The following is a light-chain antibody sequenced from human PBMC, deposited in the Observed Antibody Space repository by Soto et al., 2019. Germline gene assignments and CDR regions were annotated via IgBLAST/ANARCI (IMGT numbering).Light chain of an antibody. Sequence: QSALTQPASVSGSPGQSITISCTGTDSDVGRYDYVSWYQQHPGKAPKLMIYEVSNRPSGVSNRFSGSKSGNTASLTISGLQAEDEADYYCSSYATSLYVFGGGTQLTVL. V-gene: IGLV2-14*03. CDR2: EVS. CDR3: SSYATSLYV. CDR1: DSDVGRYDY. J-gene: IGLJ7*01.